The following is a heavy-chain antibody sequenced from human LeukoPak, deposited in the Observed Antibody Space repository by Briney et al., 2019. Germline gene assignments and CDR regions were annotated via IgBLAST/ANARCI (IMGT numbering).Heavy chain of an antibody. CDR2: TYYRSKWYN. V-gene: IGHV6-1*01. CDR1: GDSVSSNSAA. D-gene: IGHD1-7*01. CDR3: ARGAGTSYYYYYYMDV. J-gene: IGHJ6*03. Sequence: SQTLSLTCAISGDSVSSNSAAWNWIRQSPSRGLEWLGRTYYRSKWYNDYAVSVKSRITINPDTSKNQFSLQLNSVTPEDTAVYYCARGAGTSYYYYYYMDVWGKGTTVTVSS.